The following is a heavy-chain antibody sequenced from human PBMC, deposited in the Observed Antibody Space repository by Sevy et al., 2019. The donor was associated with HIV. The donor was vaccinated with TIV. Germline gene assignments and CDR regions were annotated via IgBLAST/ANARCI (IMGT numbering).Heavy chain of an antibody. Sequence: GGSLRLSCAASGFIFSNAWMTWVRQAPGKGLEWIGGIKSKTNGETTDYAAPLKGRFTISRDDSKNTLFLQMNSLKTEDTAVYYCTTNNWYSSDSWGQGTLVTVSS. CDR2: IKSKTNGETT. D-gene: IGHD1-20*01. CDR3: TTNNWYSSDS. J-gene: IGHJ5*01. CDR1: GFIFSNAW. V-gene: IGHV3-15*01.